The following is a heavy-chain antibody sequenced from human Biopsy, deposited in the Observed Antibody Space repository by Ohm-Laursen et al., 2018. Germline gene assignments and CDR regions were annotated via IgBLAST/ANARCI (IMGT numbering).Heavy chain of an antibody. D-gene: IGHD1-26*01. Sequence: APSVKVSCKASGGTFINYAISWVRQAPGQGLEWMGGIIPMFGTANYAQMFQGRVTISADESTSTSYMELSSLTTEDTAIYYCARGPHSGSHSCFDYWGRGTLVTVSS. CDR3: ARGPHSGSHSCFDY. CDR1: GGTFINYA. CDR2: IIPMFGTA. J-gene: IGHJ4*02. V-gene: IGHV1-69*01.